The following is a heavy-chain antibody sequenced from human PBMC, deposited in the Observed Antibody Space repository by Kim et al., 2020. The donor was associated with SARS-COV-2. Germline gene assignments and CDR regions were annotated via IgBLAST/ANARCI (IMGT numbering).Heavy chain of an antibody. Sequence: YADSVRGRFTISRDNSKNTLYLQMNSLRAEDTAVYYCAKYPKGQLVHFDYWGQGTLVTVSS. CDR3: AKYPKGQLVHFDY. J-gene: IGHJ4*02. D-gene: IGHD6-13*01. V-gene: IGHV3-23*01.